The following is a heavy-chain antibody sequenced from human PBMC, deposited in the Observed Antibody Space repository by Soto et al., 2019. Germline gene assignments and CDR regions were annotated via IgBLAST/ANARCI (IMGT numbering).Heavy chain of an antibody. V-gene: IGHV1-3*01. Sequence: GASVKVSCKASGYTFTSYAMHWVRQAPGQRLEWMGWINAGNGNTKYSQKFQGRVTITRDTSASTAYMELSSLRSEDTAVYYCARHRRDIVVVPDAFDIWGQGTMVTVSS. CDR2: INAGNGNT. D-gene: IGHD2-2*01. J-gene: IGHJ3*02. CDR3: ARHRRDIVVVPDAFDI. CDR1: GYTFTSYA.